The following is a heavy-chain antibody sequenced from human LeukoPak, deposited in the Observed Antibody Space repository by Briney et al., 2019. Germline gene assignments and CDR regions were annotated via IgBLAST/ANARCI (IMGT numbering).Heavy chain of an antibody. CDR1: GGSISSYY. CDR3: ARGPHYDILTGYYYGMDV. V-gene: IGHV4-59*01. J-gene: IGHJ6*04. D-gene: IGHD3-9*01. Sequence: SETLSLTCTVSGGSISSYYWSWIRQPPGKGLEWIGYIYYSGSTNYNPSLKSRVTISVDTPKNQFSLKLSSVTAADTAVYYCARGPHYDILTGYYYGMDVWGKGTTVTVSS. CDR2: IYYSGST.